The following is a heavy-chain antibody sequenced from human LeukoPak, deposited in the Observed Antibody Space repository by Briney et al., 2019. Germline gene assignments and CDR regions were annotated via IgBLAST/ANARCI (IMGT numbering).Heavy chain of an antibody. Sequence: PGGSLRLSCAASGLTFSNYAMSWVRQAPGKGLEWVSAISESGTGTYYADSVKGRFTISRDNSKNTLSLQMNSLRAEDTAVYCCAKDIAQGYTYGSIEQDYWGQGTLVTVSS. J-gene: IGHJ4*02. V-gene: IGHV3-23*01. CDR1: GLTFSNYA. D-gene: IGHD5-18*01. CDR2: ISESGTGT. CDR3: AKDIAQGYTYGSIEQDY.